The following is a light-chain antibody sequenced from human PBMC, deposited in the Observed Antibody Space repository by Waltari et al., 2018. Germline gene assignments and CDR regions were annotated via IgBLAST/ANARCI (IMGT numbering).Light chain of an antibody. CDR1: QSVSSH. CDR3: QQYSDWPYT. Sequence: EIVMTQSPGTLSVSPGERLTLSCRASQSVSSHLAWYQQKPGQAPTPLLYGASTRATGMPARVSGSGSGTEFTLTISSLQSEDFADYYCQQYSDWPYTFGQGTKLEIK. V-gene: IGKV3-15*01. J-gene: IGKJ2*01. CDR2: GAS.